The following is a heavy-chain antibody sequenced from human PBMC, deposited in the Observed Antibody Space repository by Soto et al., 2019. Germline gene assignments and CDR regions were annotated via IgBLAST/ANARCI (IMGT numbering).Heavy chain of an antibody. V-gene: IGHV3-66*01. J-gene: IGHJ6*03. CDR2: IYSGGST. CDR1: GFTVSSNY. D-gene: IGHD3-3*01. Sequence: EVQLVESGGGLVQPGGSLRLSCAASGFTVSSNYMSWVRQAPGKGLEWVSVIYSGGSTYYADSVKGRFTISRDNSKNPLYLQMNSLRAEDTAVYYCASLVTICGVVIPFLGYMDVWGKGTTVTVSS. CDR3: ASLVTICGVVIPFLGYMDV.